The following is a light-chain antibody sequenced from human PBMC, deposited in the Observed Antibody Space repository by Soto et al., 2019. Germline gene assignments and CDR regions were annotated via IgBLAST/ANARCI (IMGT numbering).Light chain of an antibody. CDR2: GAS. J-gene: IGKJ2*01. Sequence: EIVMTQSPATLSVSPGERATLSCRASQSVSSNLAWYQQKPGQAPRLLINGASTRAAGIPARFSGSRSGTEFTLTISSLQSEDFAVYYCQQYNNWPPRYTFGQGTKLEIK. CDR1: QSVSSN. CDR3: QQYNNWPPRYT. V-gene: IGKV3-15*01.